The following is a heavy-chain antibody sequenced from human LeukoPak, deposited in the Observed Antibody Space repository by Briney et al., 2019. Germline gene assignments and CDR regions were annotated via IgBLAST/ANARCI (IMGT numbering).Heavy chain of an antibody. D-gene: IGHD5-24*01. CDR3: ARALVDGYKELGY. J-gene: IGHJ4*02. CDR2: ISAYNGNT. CDR1: GYTFTTYG. V-gene: IGHV1-18*01. Sequence: ASVKVSCKASGYTFTTYGITWVRQAPGQGREWMGWISAYNGNTNYAQKLQGRVTMTTDTSTSTAYMELRSLRSDDTAVYYCARALVDGYKELGYWGQGTLVTVSS.